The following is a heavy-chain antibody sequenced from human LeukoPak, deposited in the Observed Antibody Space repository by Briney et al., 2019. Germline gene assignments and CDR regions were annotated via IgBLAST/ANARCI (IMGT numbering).Heavy chain of an antibody. CDR1: GYSISSGYY. V-gene: IGHV4-38-2*02. CDR2: IYTSGST. Sequence: SETLSLTCTVSGYSISSGYYWGWIRQPPGKGLEWIGRIYTSGSTNYNPSLKSRVTISVDTSKNQFSLKLSSVTAADTAVYYCARAPVGIAAAGTWFDPWGQGTLVTVSS. J-gene: IGHJ5*02. CDR3: ARAPVGIAAAGTWFDP. D-gene: IGHD6-13*01.